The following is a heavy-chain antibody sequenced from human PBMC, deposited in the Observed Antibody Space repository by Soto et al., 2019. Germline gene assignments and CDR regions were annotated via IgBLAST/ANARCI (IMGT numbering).Heavy chain of an antibody. CDR1: GFSLSTSGMC. V-gene: IGHV2-70*11. CDR2: IDWDDDK. Sequence: SGPTLVNPTQTLTLTCTFSGFSLSTSGMCVSWIRQPPGKALEWLARIDWDDDKYYSTSLKTRLTISKDTSKNQVVLTMTNMDPVDTATYYCARTQNYYDSSGYTTEYFQHWGQGTLVTVSS. CDR3: ARTQNYYDSSGYTTEYFQH. D-gene: IGHD3-22*01. J-gene: IGHJ1*01.